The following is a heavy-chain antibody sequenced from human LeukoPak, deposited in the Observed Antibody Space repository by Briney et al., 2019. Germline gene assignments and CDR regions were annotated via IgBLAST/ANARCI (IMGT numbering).Heavy chain of an antibody. CDR1: GYTFTDYY. V-gene: IGHV1-2*06. CDR2: INANRGGT. CDR3: ARRYCSSTSCYYFDY. Sequence: ASVKVSCKASGYTFTDYYMHWVRQAPGQGLEWMGRINANRGGTDYAQRFQGRVTMTRDTSITTAYMELSRLKSDDTAVYYCARRYCSSTSCYYFDYWGQGTLVTVSS. J-gene: IGHJ4*02. D-gene: IGHD2-2*01.